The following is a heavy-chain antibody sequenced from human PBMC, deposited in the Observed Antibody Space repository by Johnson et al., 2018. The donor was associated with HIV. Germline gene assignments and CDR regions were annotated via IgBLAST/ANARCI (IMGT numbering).Heavy chain of an antibody. CDR2: INWNGGST. V-gene: IGHV3-20*04. Sequence: VQLVESGGGVVRPGGSLRLSCAAFGFTFDDYGMSWVRQAPEKGLEWVSGINWNGGSTGYADSVKGRFTISRDNAKNSLYLQMNSLRPEDTAVYYCARDHTNSGSYSTYAFDIWGQGTMVTVSS. D-gene: IGHD1-26*01. J-gene: IGHJ3*02. CDR3: ARDHTNSGSYSTYAFDI. CDR1: GFTFDDYG.